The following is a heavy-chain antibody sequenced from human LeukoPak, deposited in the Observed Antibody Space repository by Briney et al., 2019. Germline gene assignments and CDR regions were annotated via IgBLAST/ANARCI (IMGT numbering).Heavy chain of an antibody. J-gene: IGHJ4*02. CDR2: IWYDGSNK. Sequence: PGGSLRLSCGASGFTFSSYGMHWVRQAPGKGLEWVAVIWYDGSNKYYADSVKGRFTISRDSSKNTLYLQMNSLRAEDTAVYYCAREKTDIVVVPAAIPLPDYWGQGTLVTVSS. CDR3: AREKTDIVVVPAAIPLPDY. D-gene: IGHD2-2*02. V-gene: IGHV3-33*01. CDR1: GFTFSSYG.